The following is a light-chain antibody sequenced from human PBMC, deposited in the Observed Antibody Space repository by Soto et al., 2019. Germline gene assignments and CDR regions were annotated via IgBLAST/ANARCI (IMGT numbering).Light chain of an antibody. CDR3: EQYGSSPRT. CDR1: QSVSSNY. J-gene: IGKJ1*01. Sequence: EIMLTQSPGTLSLSPGERATLSPRASQSVSSNYFAWYQQKPGQAPRLLIYGISSRATGIPDRFSGSGSGTDFSFTISRLEPEDFAVYYCEQYGSSPRTFDQGTKVDI. CDR2: GIS. V-gene: IGKV3-20*01.